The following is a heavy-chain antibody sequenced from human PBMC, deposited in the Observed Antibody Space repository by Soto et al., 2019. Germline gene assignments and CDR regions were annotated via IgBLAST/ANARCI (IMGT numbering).Heavy chain of an antibody. J-gene: IGHJ3*02. CDR3: ARNYDSTAGGAFDI. CDR1: GFTVSSNY. Sequence: PGESLKISCAASGFTVSSNYMSWVRQAPGKGLEWVSVIYTGGSTYYADSVKGRFTIYRDNSKNTLYLQMNSLRAEDTAVYYCARNYDSTAGGAFDIWGQGTMVTASS. V-gene: IGHV3-66*01. D-gene: IGHD3-22*01. CDR2: IYTGGST.